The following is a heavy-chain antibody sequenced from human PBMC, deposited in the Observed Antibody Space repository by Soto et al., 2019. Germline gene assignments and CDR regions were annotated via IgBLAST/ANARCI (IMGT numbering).Heavy chain of an antibody. D-gene: IGHD2-15*01. J-gene: IGHJ4*02. CDR2: IHYSGST. V-gene: IGHV4-39*01. CDR1: GDSISITSYY. Sequence: QLQLQESGPGLVKPSETLSLTCTVSGDSISITSYYWGWVRQPPGKGLEWIGSIHYSGSTHYNPSLQSRVTISGDASKKQFSLKLRSVTAADTAVHYCASTKDETLYFDYWGQGTLVTVSS. CDR3: ASTKDETLYFDY.